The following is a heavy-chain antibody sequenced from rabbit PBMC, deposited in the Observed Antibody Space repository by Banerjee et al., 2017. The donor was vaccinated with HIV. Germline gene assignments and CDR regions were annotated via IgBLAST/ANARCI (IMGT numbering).Heavy chain of an antibody. CDR1: GFTISSNYW. Sequence: QEQLEESGGDLVKPEGSLTLTCKASGFTISSNYWICWVRQAPGKGLEWIGCIDIVSGSTYYASWAKGRFTITRSTSLNTVTLQLNSLTAADTATYFCARNPYYIDGYDLWGQGTLVTVS. CDR2: IDIVSGST. V-gene: IGHV1S45*01. CDR3: ARNPYYIDGYDL. D-gene: IGHD6-1*01. J-gene: IGHJ3*01.